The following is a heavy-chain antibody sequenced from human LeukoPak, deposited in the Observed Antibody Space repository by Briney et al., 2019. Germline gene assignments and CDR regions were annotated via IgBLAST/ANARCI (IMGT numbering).Heavy chain of an antibody. CDR2: ISGYNGNT. Sequence: ASVKVSCKASGYSFTSCSISWVRQAPGQGLEWMGWISGYNGNTNYAQKLQGRVTLTTDTSTSTDYMELRSVRSDDTAIYYCARGLNWNDDPGWVAPWGQGTLVAVSS. CDR1: GYSFTSCS. CDR3: ARGLNWNDDPGWVAP. V-gene: IGHV1-18*01. J-gene: IGHJ5*02. D-gene: IGHD1-20*01.